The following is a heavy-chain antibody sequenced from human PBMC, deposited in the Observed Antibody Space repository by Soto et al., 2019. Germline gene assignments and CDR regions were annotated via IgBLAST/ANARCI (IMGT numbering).Heavy chain of an antibody. D-gene: IGHD6-6*01. CDR1: GGSISSGGYY. V-gene: IGHV4-31*03. CDR2: IYYSGST. CDR3: ARGKTARPIDY. J-gene: IGHJ4*02. Sequence: SETLSLTCTVSGGSISSGGYYGSWIRQHPGKGLEWIGYIYYSGSTYYNPSLKSRVTISVDTSKNQFSLKLSSVTAADTAVYYCARGKTARPIDYWGQGTLVTVSS.